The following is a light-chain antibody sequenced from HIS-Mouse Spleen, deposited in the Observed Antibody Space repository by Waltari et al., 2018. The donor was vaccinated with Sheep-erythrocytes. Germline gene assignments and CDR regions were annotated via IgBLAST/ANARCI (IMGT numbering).Light chain of an antibody. CDR1: SSYVGGSNY. Sequence: QSALTQPRSVSGSPGQSVTISCTGTSSYVGGSNYVSWYQQHPGKAPKLMIYDVSKWPSGVPDRFSGSKSGNTASLTISGLQAEDEADYYCCSYAGSYNHVFATGTKVTVL. V-gene: IGLV2-11*01. CDR3: CSYAGSYNHV. J-gene: IGLJ1*01. CDR2: DVS.